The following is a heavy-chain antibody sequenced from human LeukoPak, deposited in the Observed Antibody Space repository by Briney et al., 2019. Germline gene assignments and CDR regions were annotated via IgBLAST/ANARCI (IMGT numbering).Heavy chain of an antibody. V-gene: IGHV3-23*01. D-gene: IGHD1-26*01. Sequence: PGGSLRLSCTVSGLPFGSEAMSWVRQAPGRGLEWVSSISPGGGTTYYADSVKGRFTISRDNSKNTLYLQMNSLRAEDTAVYYCAKNAGRGAPDYWGQGTLVTVSS. CDR1: GLPFGSEA. CDR3: AKNAGRGAPDY. CDR2: ISPGGGTT. J-gene: IGHJ4*02.